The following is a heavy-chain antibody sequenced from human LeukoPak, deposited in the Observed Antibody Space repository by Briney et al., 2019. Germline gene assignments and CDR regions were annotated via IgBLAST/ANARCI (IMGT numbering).Heavy chain of an antibody. J-gene: IGHJ4*02. Sequence: SETLSLTCTVSSGSISSSSYYWGWIRQPPGKGLEWIGSIYYSGSTYYNPSLKSRVTISVDTSKNQFSLKLSSVTAADTAVYYCARVVIAAAGTITWGQGTLVTVSS. D-gene: IGHD6-13*01. CDR2: IYYSGST. CDR3: ARVVIAAAGTIT. V-gene: IGHV4-39*01. CDR1: SGSISSSSYY.